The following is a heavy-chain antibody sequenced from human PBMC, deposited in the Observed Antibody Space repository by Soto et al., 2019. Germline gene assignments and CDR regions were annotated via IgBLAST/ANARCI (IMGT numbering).Heavy chain of an antibody. CDR1: VGTFSSYT. CDR2: IIPILGIA. D-gene: IGHD2-15*01. Sequence: SVKVSCKASVGTFSSYTISWVRQAPGQGLEWMGRIIPILGIANYAQKFQGRVTITADKSTSTAYMELSSLRSEDTAVYYCASTSEGYCSGGSCYVPSDYWGQGTLVTVSS. V-gene: IGHV1-69*02. J-gene: IGHJ4*02. CDR3: ASTSEGYCSGGSCYVPSDY.